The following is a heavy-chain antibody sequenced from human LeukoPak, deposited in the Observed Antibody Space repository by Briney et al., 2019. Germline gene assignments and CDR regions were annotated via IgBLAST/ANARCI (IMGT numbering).Heavy chain of an antibody. D-gene: IGHD3-22*01. CDR3: ARMMTPRLYYDSSGYYYGAFDI. CDR1: GYTLTNYG. CDR2: ISGYNGHT. J-gene: IGHJ3*02. Sequence: ASVKVSCKASGYTLTNYGMSWVRQAPGQGLEWMGWISGYNGHTNYAQKLQGRVTMTTDTSTSTAYMELRSLRSDDTAVYYCARMMTPRLYYDSSGYYYGAFDIWGQGTMVTVSS. V-gene: IGHV1-18*01.